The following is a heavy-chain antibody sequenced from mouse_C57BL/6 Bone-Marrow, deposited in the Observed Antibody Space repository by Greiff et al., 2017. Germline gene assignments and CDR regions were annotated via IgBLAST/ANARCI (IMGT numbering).Heavy chain of an antibody. V-gene: IGHV3-8*01. D-gene: IGHD1-1*01. CDR2: ISYSGST. J-gene: IGHJ4*01. Sequence: EVQLKESGPGLAKPSQTLSLTCSVTGYSITSDYWNWIRKFPGHKLEYMGYISYSGSTYYNPSLKSRISITRDTSKNQYYLQLNSVTTEDTATYYCARSPFYGSSFQYYYAMDYWGKGTSVTVSS. CDR3: ARSPFYGSSFQYYYAMDY. CDR1: GYSITSDY.